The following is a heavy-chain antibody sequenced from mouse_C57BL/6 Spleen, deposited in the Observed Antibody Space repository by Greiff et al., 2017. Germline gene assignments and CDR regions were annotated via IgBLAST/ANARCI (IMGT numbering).Heavy chain of an antibody. Sequence: QVQLQQSGAELVRPGTSVKVSCKASGYAFTNYLIEWVKQRPGQGLEWIGVINPGSGGTNYNEKFKGKATLTADKSSSTAYMQLSSLTSEDSAVYYCARWNDYDGYCAMDYWGQGTTVTVSS. CDR2: INPGSGGT. CDR1: GYAFTNYL. J-gene: IGHJ4*01. D-gene: IGHD2-4*01. CDR3: ARWNDYDGYCAMDY. V-gene: IGHV1-54*01.